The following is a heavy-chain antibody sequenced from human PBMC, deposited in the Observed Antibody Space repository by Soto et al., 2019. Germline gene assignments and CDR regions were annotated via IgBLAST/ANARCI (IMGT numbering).Heavy chain of an antibody. J-gene: IGHJ6*02. CDR3: ARDSKGSKWLPLFGYYGMDV. Sequence: PSETLSLTCAVSGGSISSSNWWSWVRQPPGKGLEWIGEIYHSGSTNYNPSLKSRVTISVDKSKNQFSLKLSSVTAADTAVYYCARDSKGSKWLPLFGYYGMDVWGQGTTV. CDR1: GGSISSSNW. V-gene: IGHV4-4*02. D-gene: IGHD6-19*01. CDR2: IYHSGST.